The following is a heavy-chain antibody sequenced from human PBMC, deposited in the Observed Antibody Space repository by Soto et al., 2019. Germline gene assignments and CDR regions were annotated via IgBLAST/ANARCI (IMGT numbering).Heavy chain of an antibody. Sequence: ASVKVSCKASGYTFTSYGISWVRQAPGQGLEWMGWISAYNGNTNYAQKLQGRVTMTTDTSTSTAYMELRSLRSDDTAVYYCARFTDYDFWSGQGGWFDPWGQGTLVTVS. CDR2: ISAYNGNT. CDR1: GYTFTSYG. V-gene: IGHV1-18*01. CDR3: ARFTDYDFWSGQGGWFDP. D-gene: IGHD3-3*01. J-gene: IGHJ5*02.